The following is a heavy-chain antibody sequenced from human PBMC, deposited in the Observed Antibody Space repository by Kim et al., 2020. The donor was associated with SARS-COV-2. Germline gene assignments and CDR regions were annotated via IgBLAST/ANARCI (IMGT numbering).Heavy chain of an antibody. CDR2: ISTDTGDT. J-gene: IGHJ4*02. CDR1: GYRFTNYG. D-gene: IGHD1-26*01. CDR3: GTSLTAGAPGD. Sequence: ASVKVSCKGSGYRFTNYGIHWVRQAPGQGLEWMGWISTDTGDTKSSQRFHDRFTFSRDTSASTAYMELSSLTSEDTAVYYCGTSLTAGAPGDWGQGTPVTVSS. V-gene: IGHV1-3*04.